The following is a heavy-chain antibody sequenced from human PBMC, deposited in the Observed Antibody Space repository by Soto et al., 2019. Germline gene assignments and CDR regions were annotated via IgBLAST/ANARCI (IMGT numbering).Heavy chain of an antibody. CDR3: ARGAAEAARNRSYYLNY. J-gene: IGHJ4*02. CDR1: GYTFTGYY. V-gene: IGHV1-2*04. CDR2: INPNSGGT. D-gene: IGHD6-13*01. Sequence: ASVKVSCKASGYTFTGYYMHWVRQAPGQGLEWMGWINPNSGGTNYAQKFQGWVTMTRDTSISTAYMELSRLRSDDTAVYYCARGAAEAARNRSYYLNYWGQGTLVTVSS.